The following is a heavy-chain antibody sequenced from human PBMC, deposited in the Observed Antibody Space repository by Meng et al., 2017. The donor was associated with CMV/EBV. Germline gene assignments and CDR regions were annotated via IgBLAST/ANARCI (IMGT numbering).Heavy chain of an antibody. V-gene: IGHV4-61*01. CDR3: ARGCEEYDPGPGFDP. J-gene: IGHJ5*02. CDR2: IYYSGST. D-gene: IGHD1-1*01. Sequence: SETLSLTCTVSGGSVSSGSYYWSWIRQPPGKGREWIGYIYYSGSTNYTPSLKSPVTISVDTSKNQFSLKLSSVTAADTAVYDCARGCEEYDPGPGFDPWGQGTLVTVSS. CDR1: GGSVSSGSYY.